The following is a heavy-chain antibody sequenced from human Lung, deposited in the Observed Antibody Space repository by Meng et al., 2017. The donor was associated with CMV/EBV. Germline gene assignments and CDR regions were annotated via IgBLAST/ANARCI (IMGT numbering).Heavy chain of an antibody. CDR2: ISYDGSNK. CDR1: GFTFSSYA. V-gene: IGHV3-30-3*01. CDR3: AHGGGDC. J-gene: IGHJ4*02. Sequence: QGHLVGSGGGVVPPGRSLRLSCAASGFTFSSYAMYWVRQAPGKGLEWVAVISYDGSNKYYADSVKGRFTISRDNSKNTLYLQMNSLRAEDTAVYYCAHGGGDCWGQGTLVTVSS. D-gene: IGHD2-15*01.